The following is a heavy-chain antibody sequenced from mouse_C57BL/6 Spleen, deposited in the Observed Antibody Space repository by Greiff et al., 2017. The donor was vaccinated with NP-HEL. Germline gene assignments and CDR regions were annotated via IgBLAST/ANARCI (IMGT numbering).Heavy chain of an antibody. CDR3: ARREGRGYFDY. CDR2: ISNGGGST. CDR1: GFTFSDYY. Sequence: EVNVVESGGGLVQPGGSLKLSCAASGFTFSDYYMYWVRQTPEKRLEWVAYISNGGGSTYYPDTVKGRFTISRDNAKNTLYLQMSRLKSEDTAMYYCARREGRGYFDYWGQGTTLTVSS. V-gene: IGHV5-12*01. J-gene: IGHJ2*01.